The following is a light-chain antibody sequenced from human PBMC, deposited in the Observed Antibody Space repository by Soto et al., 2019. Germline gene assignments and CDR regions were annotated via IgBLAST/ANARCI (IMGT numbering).Light chain of an antibody. CDR3: QQYNDWPLT. CDR2: GAS. J-gene: IGKJ1*01. CDR1: QSVSSSY. Sequence: EIVLTPSPGTLSLSPGERATLSCRASQSVSSSYLAWYQQKPGQAPRLLIYGASSRATGVPARFSCAGSGTEFTLTISSLQSEDFALYYCQQYNDWPLTFGQGTKVDIK. V-gene: IGKV3-15*01.